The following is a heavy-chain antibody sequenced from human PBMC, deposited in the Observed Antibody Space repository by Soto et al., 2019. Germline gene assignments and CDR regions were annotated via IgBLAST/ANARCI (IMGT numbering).Heavy chain of an antibody. CDR3: VRHRRDKTYFDY. D-gene: IGHD2-15*01. CDR2: IYYSGST. CDR1: GDSISSSTYY. J-gene: IGHJ4*02. Sequence: ASETLSLTCTVSGDSISSSTYYWGWIRQPPGKGLECIGNIYYSGSTYYNPSLKSRVTISVDTSKNQFSLKLSSVTAADTAVYYCVRHRRDKTYFDYWGQGTLVTVSS. V-gene: IGHV4-39*01.